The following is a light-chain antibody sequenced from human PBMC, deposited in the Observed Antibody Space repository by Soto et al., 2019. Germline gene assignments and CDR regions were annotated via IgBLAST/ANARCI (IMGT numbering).Light chain of an antibody. V-gene: IGKV3-11*01. CDR1: QSVTTN. Sequence: TQSPATLSLSPGKRVTLSCGARQSVTTNLAWYQQKPGQAPRVLIYGASHRATGIPARFSGSGSGTDFTLTISGLEPADLGVYYCQQRHNWPITCGQGTRLEIK. CDR3: QQRHNWPIT. J-gene: IGKJ5*01. CDR2: GAS.